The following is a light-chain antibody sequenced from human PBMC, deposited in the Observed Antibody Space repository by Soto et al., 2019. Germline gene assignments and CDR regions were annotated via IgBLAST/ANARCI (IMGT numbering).Light chain of an antibody. CDR3: QQRSNWPPTWT. CDR1: QSVSSY. J-gene: IGKJ1*01. V-gene: IGKV3-11*01. CDR2: DAS. Sequence: EIVLSQSPATLSLSPGERATLSCRASQSVSSYLAWYQHKPGQAPRLLIYDASKRATGIPARFSGSGSGTDFTLTISSLEPDDFAVYYCQQRSNWPPTWTLGQGTKVEV.